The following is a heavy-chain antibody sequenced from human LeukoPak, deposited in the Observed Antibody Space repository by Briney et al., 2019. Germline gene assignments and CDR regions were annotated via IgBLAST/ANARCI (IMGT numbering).Heavy chain of an antibody. J-gene: IGHJ5*01. CDR3: AKPISGGLAVTADWFHP. CDR2: INANSGTT. Sequence: GGSLRLSCAASGFTFSSYSLNCVRQAPGKGLEWVSTINANSGTTSYAASVRGRFTISRDNSKNTLYLQLNTLRADDTATYYCAKPISGGLAVTADWFHPWGQGTLVVVSS. CDR1: GFTFSSYS. V-gene: IGHV3-23*01. D-gene: IGHD6-19*01.